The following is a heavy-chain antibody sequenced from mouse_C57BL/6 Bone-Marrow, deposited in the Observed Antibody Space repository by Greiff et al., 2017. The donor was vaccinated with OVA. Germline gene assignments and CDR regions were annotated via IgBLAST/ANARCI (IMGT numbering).Heavy chain of an antibody. J-gene: IGHJ4*01. CDR2: LYPGDGDT. CDR3: AREYDYYAMDY. V-gene: IGHV1-82*01. D-gene: IGHD5-2*01. Sequence: QVQLKESGPELVKPGASVKISCKASGYAFSSSWMNWVKQRPGKGLEWIGRLYPGDGDTNYNGKFKGKATLTADKSSSTAYMQLSSLTSEDSAVYFCAREYDYYAMDYWGQGTSVTVSS. CDR1: GYAFSSSW.